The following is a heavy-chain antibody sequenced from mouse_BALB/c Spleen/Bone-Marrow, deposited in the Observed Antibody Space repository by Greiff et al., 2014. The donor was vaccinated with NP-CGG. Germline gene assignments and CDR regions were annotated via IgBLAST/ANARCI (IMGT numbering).Heavy chain of an antibody. CDR3: AAYYNGSTYGFAY. D-gene: IGHD1-1*01. CDR2: IDPANGNT. Sequence: EVQLQQSGAELVKPGASVKLSCTASGFNIKDTYMHWVKQRPEQGLEWIGRIDPANGNTKYDPKFQGKATITADTSSNTAYLQLSSRLPEDTAAFSCAAYYNGSTYGFAYWGKGTRVTVPA. J-gene: IGHJ3*01. CDR1: GFNIKDTY. V-gene: IGHV14-3*02.